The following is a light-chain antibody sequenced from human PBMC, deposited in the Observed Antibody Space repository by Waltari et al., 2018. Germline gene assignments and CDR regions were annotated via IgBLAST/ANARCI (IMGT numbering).Light chain of an antibody. V-gene: IGLV2-23*02. J-gene: IGLJ3*02. Sequence: QAALTQPASVSGSPGQSITISCTGSNSDVGNYNLVSWYQKHPGKAPKLIIYEVTNRPSGLADRFSGLKTGNTSSLTISGLQAEDEADYYCCSYAGSWIWVFGGGTELTVL. CDR3: CSYAGSWIWV. CDR1: NSDVGNYNL. CDR2: EVT.